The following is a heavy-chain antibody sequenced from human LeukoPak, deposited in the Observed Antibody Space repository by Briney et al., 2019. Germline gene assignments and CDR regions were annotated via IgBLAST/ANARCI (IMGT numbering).Heavy chain of an antibody. V-gene: IGHV1-18*01. CDR2: ISAYNGNT. Sequence: ASVKVSCKASGYTFTSYGISWVRQAPGQGLEWMGWISAYNGNTNYAQKLQGRVTTTTDTSTSTAYMELRSLRSDDTAVYYCARALFDSSGYPSDYWGQGTLVTVSS. J-gene: IGHJ4*02. CDR3: ARALFDSSGYPSDY. CDR1: GYTFTSYG. D-gene: IGHD3-22*01.